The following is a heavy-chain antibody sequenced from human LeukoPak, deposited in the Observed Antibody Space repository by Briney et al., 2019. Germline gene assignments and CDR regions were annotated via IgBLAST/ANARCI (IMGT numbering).Heavy chain of an antibody. CDR3: ARDSGYSYGRHFDY. CDR2: IYYSGST. J-gene: IGHJ4*02. CDR1: GGSISSGGYY. V-gene: IGHV4-31*03. D-gene: IGHD5-18*01. Sequence: SGTLSLTCTVSGGSISSGGYYWSWIRQHPGKGLEWIGYIYYSGSTYYNPSLKSRVTISVDTSKNQFSLKLSSVTAADTAVYYRARDSGYSYGRHFDYWGQGTLVTVSS.